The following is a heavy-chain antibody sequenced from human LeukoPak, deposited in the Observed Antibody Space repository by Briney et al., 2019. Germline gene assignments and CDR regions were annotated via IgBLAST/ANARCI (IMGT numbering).Heavy chain of an antibody. CDR3: ARRRLAVTRYNWFDP. CDR2: INHSGGT. CDR1: GGSFSGYY. Sequence: SETLSLTCAVYGGSFSGYYWSWIRQPPGKGLEWIGEINHSGGTNYNPSLKSRVTISVDTSKNQFSLKLSSVTAADTAVYYCARRRLAVTRYNWFDPWGQGTLVTVSS. D-gene: IGHD4-17*01. J-gene: IGHJ5*02. V-gene: IGHV4-34*01.